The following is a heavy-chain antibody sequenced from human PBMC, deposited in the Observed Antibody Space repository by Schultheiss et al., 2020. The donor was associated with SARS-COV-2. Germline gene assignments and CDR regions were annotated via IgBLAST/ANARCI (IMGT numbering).Heavy chain of an antibody. CDR2: IYHSGST. J-gene: IGHJ6*02. V-gene: IGHV4-39*07. CDR3: AKDAMVTGGQYYYYYYGMDV. CDR1: GGSISSYY. D-gene: IGHD5-18*01. Sequence: SETLSLTCTVSGGSISSYYWGWIRQPPGKGLEWIGSIYHSGSTYYNPSLKSRVTISVDTSKNQFSLKLSSVTAADTALYYCAKDAMVTGGQYYYYYYGMDVWGQGTTVTVSS.